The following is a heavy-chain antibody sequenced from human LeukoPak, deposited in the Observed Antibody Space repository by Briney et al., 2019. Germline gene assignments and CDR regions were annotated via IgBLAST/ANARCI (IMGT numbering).Heavy chain of an antibody. CDR3: ARDRDSYSSSRRRFDP. CDR1: GFTFSSYG. V-gene: IGHV3-30*03. CDR2: MSDDGTDR. Sequence: GRSLRLSCAASGFTFSSYGMHWVRQAPGKGLEWVALMSDDGTDRKYADSVKGRFTISRDYSKNTLYLQMNSLRAEDTAVYYCARDRDSYSSSRRRFDPWGQGTLVTVSS. D-gene: IGHD6-13*01. J-gene: IGHJ5*02.